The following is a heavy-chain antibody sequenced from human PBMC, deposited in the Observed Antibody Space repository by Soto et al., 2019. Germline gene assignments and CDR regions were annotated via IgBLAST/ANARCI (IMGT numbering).Heavy chain of an antibody. D-gene: IGHD2-8*01. CDR1: GFTFSNYC. CDR3: ARDIESVTAKHFFYYYAMDV. Sequence: RASVKVSCKASGFTFSNYCLNWVRQAPGEGLEWMGWVSANNGHTNYAQNLQGRVSMTTDTSTSTAYMELRGLRFDDTAVYYCARDIESVTAKHFFYYYAMDVWGQGTTVTVSS. J-gene: IGHJ6*02. V-gene: IGHV1-18*01. CDR2: VSANNGHT.